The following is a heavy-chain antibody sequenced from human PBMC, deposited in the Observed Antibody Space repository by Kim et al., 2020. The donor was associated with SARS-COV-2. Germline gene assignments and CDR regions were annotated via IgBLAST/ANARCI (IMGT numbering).Heavy chain of an antibody. CDR1: GFTFSSYE. D-gene: IGHD3-10*01. J-gene: IGHJ5*02. CDR2: ISSSGSTI. CDR3: ARLMVRGSFP. Sequence: GGSLRLSCAASGFTFSSYEMNWVRQAPGKGLEWVSYISSSGSTIYYADSVKGRFTISRDNAKNSLYLQMNSLRAEDTAVYYCARLMVRGSFPWGQGTLVTVSS. V-gene: IGHV3-48*03.